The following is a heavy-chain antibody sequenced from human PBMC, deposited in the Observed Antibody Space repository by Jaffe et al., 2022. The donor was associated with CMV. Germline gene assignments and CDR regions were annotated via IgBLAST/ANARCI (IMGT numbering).Heavy chain of an antibody. V-gene: IGHV3-23*04. CDR2: ISDSGGST. CDR1: GFTFSSYA. CDR3: AKGFLDSFRYSYAWYAFDI. D-gene: IGHD5-18*01. J-gene: IGHJ3*02. Sequence: EVQLVESGGGLVQPGGSLRLSCAASGFTFSSYAMSWVRQAPGKGLEWVSGISDSGGSTNYADSVKGRFTISRDNSKNTLYLQVNSLRAEDTAVYYCAKGFLDSFRYSYAWYAFDIWGQGTMVTVSS.